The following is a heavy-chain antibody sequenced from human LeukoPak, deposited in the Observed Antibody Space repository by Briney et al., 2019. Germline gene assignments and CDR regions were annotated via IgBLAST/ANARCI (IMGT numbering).Heavy chain of an antibody. CDR3: ARGGVLRRTYHYYYYYMDV. D-gene: IGHD2/OR15-2a*01. CDR2: MNPNSGNT. V-gene: IGHV1-8*01. J-gene: IGHJ6*03. Sequence: ASVKVSCKASGYTFTTYGLSWVRQAPGQGLEWLGWMNPNSGNTGYAQKFQGRVTITRNTSISTAYMELSSLRSEDTAVYYCARGGVLRRTYHYYYYYMDVWGKGTTVTVSS. CDR1: GYTFTTYG.